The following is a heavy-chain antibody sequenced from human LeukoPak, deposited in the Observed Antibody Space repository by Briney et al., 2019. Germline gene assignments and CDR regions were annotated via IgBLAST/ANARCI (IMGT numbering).Heavy chain of an antibody. CDR3: ARGDRYCSGGSCYSGAFDI. V-gene: IGHV4-59*01. CDR1: GGSISSYY. CDR2: IYYSGST. D-gene: IGHD2-15*01. Sequence: PSETLSLTRTVSGGSISSYYWSWIRQPPGKGLEWIGYIYYSGSTNYNPSLKSRVTISVDTSKNQFSLKLSSVTAADTAVYYCARGDRYCSGGSCYSGAFDIWGQGTMVTVSS. J-gene: IGHJ3*02.